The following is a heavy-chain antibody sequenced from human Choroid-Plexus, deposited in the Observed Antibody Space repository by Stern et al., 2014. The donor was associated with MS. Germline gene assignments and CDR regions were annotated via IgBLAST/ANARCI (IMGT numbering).Heavy chain of an antibody. D-gene: IGHD2/OR15-2a*01. CDR1: GFTFGSCA. V-gene: IGHV3-30*18. CDR2: VSYDGSNK. Sequence: QVQLQQSVGGVVQPGRPLRLSCVASGFTFGSCAMHWVRQAPGKGLEWVAGVSYDGSNKYYADSVKGRFTISRDNSQNTLYMQMSSLRPEDTAVYYCAKDRQYLTYFFDHWGQGSLVTVSS. J-gene: IGHJ5*02. CDR3: AKDRQYLTYFFDH.